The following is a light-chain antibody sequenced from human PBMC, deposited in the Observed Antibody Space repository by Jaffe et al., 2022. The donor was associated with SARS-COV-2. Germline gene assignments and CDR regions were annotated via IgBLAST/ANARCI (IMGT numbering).Light chain of an antibody. CDR2: AAS. J-gene: IGKJ1*01. CDR1: QSISSY. CDR3: QQSDSTPWT. V-gene: IGKV1-39*01. Sequence: DIQMTQSPSSLSASVGDRVTITCRASQSISSYLNWYQQKPGKSPKLLIYAASTLQGGVPSRFSGGGSGTDFSLTISSLQPEDFATYYCQQSDSTPWTFGQGTKVEIK.